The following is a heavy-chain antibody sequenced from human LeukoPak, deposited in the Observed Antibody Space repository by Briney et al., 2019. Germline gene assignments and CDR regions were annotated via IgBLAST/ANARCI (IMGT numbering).Heavy chain of an antibody. Sequence: GRSLRLSCAASGFTFSSYGMHWVRQAPGKGLEWVSVIWYDGSNKYYADSVKGRFTISRDDPKNTLYLQMNSLRAEDTAVYYCVRDRGLYYYGIDVWGQGTTVTVS. CDR3: VRDRGLYYYGIDV. J-gene: IGHJ6*02. CDR2: IWYDGSNK. V-gene: IGHV3-33*01. CDR1: GFTFSSYG.